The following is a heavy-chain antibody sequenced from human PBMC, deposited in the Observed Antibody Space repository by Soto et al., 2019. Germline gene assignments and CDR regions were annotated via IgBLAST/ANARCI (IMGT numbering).Heavy chain of an antibody. V-gene: IGHV4-39*01. CDR2: IYYSGST. Sequence: SETLSLTCTVSGGSISSSSYYWGWIRQPPGKGLEWIGSIYYSGSTYYNPSLKSRVTISVDTSKNQFSLKLSSVTAADTAVCYCARQGKYSSSWSSNMDVWGKGTTVTVSS. CDR3: ARQGKYSSSWSSNMDV. CDR1: GGSISSSSYY. D-gene: IGHD6-13*01. J-gene: IGHJ6*03.